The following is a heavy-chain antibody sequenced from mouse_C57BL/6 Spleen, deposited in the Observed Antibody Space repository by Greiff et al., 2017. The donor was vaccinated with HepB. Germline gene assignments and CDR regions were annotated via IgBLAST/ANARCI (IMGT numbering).Heavy chain of an antibody. V-gene: IGHV1-64*01. Sequence: QVQLQQPGAELVKPGASVKLSCKASGYTFTSYWMHWVKQRPGQGLEWIGMIHPNSGSTNYNEKFKSKATLTVDKSSSTAYMQLSSLTSEDSAVYHCAREETAQVTDYWGQGTTLTVSS. J-gene: IGHJ2*01. CDR3: AREETAQVTDY. CDR2: IHPNSGST. D-gene: IGHD3-2*02. CDR1: GYTFTSYW.